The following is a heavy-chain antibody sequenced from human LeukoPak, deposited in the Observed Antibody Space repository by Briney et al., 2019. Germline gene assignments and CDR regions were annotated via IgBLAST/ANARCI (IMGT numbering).Heavy chain of an antibody. CDR1: GYTFTNNY. Sequence: ASVKVSCKASGYTFTNNYLHWVRQAPGQGLEWVGRIDPNTGDTIYAQNFQGRVTVTSATSISTAYMELSRLTSDDTAVYFCARLGLHGSGTYYFFDYWGQGTLVTVSS. D-gene: IGHD3-10*01. CDR3: ARLGLHGSGTYYFFDY. V-gene: IGHV1-2*06. CDR2: IDPNTGDT. J-gene: IGHJ4*02.